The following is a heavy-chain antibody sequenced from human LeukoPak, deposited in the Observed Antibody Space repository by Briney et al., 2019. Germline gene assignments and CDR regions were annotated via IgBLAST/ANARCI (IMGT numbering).Heavy chain of an antibody. D-gene: IGHD2-8*01. V-gene: IGHV4-59*01. CDR1: GGSISGYY. CDR3: AREAQGRSFPLYYFDY. J-gene: IGHJ4*01. Sequence: PSETLSLTCTVSGGSISGYYWSWIRQPPGKGLEYIGYVYYSGSTNYNPSLKSRVAMSLDTSKNQFSLKLTSVTPADTAVYYCAREAQGRSFPLYYFDYWGQGTLVSV. CDR2: VYYSGST.